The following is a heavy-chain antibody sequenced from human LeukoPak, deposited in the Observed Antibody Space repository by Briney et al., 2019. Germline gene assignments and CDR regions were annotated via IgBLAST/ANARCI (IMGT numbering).Heavy chain of an antibody. CDR3: ARVNERRRISYDGYYYMDV. J-gene: IGHJ6*03. CDR2: ISAYNGNT. D-gene: IGHD3-22*01. V-gene: IGHV1-18*01. Sequence: ASVKVSCTASGYTFTSYGISWVRQAPGQGLEWMGRISAYNGNTNYAQKLQGRVTMTTDTSTSTAYMELRSLRSDDTAVYYCARVNERRRISYDGYYYMDVWGKGATVTISS. CDR1: GYTFTSYG.